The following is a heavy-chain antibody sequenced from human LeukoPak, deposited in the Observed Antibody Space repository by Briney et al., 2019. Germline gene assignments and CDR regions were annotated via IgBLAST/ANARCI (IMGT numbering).Heavy chain of an antibody. V-gene: IGHV3-48*03. Sequence: GGSLRLSCAASGFTFSSYEMNWVRQAPGKGLKWVSYISTSASTIYYADSVKGRFTSSRDNAKNSLYLQMNSLRAEDTAVYYCARRGTSRSSYYFDYWGQGTLVTASS. CDR2: ISTSASTI. CDR1: GFTFSSYE. CDR3: ARRGTSRSSYYFDY. J-gene: IGHJ4*02.